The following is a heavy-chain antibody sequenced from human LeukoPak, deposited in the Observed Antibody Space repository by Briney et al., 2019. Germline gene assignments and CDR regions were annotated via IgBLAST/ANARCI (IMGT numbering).Heavy chain of an antibody. CDR2: IRSKAYGGTT. CDR3: SRERYSYGPFDY. Sequence: GGSLRLSCEASGFTLEDFGMSWVRQAPGKGLQWVGFIRSKAYGGTTEYAASVKGRFTISRDDSTRIAYLQMNSLKTDDTGVYYCSRERYSYGPFDYWGQGTLVTVSS. CDR1: GFTLEDFG. D-gene: IGHD5-18*01. J-gene: IGHJ4*02. V-gene: IGHV3-49*04.